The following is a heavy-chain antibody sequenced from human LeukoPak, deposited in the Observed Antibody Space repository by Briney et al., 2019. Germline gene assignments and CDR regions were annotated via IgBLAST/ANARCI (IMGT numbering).Heavy chain of an antibody. CDR3: ARDPTMVVTGWSDP. Sequence: PSETLSLTCTVSGGSISSYYWSWIRQPPGKGLEWIGYIYYSGSTKYNPSLKSRVTISVDTSKNQFSLKLSSVTAADTALYHCARDPTMVVTGWSDPWGQGTLVTVSS. CDR1: GGSISSYY. D-gene: IGHD4-23*01. CDR2: IYYSGST. J-gene: IGHJ5*02. V-gene: IGHV4-59*01.